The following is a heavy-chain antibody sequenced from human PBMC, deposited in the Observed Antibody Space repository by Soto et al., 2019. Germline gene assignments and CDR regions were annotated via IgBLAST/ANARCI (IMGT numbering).Heavy chain of an antibody. Sequence: QVQLVQSGPEMKKPGASVKLSCKASGYTFTTYSMHWVRQAPGQRLEWMGWIHAGNGNTEHSQKFQGRVTITRDTSASTADLELWSLRSEDTAVYYCARAACSSTSCYNYYAYGMDVWGQGTAVTVS. V-gene: IGHV1-3*01. CDR2: IHAGNGNT. D-gene: IGHD2-2*01. CDR3: ARAACSSTSCYNYYAYGMDV. CDR1: GYTFTTYS. J-gene: IGHJ6*02.